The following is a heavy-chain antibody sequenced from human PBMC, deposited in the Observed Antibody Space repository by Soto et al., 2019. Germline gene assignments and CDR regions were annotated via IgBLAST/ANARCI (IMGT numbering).Heavy chain of an antibody. D-gene: IGHD3-9*01. J-gene: IGHJ3*02. CDR1: GYSFTSYW. CDR3: ARLAGYDILPGASGARDEPDAFDI. Sequence: EPIKNPRNGSGYSFTSYWIGRFSQIPRKGLEWMGIIYPGDSDPRYSPSFQGQVTTSADKSISTAYLQWSSLKASDTAMYYCARLAGYDILPGASGARDEPDAFDIWGQGTMVTVSS. CDR2: IYPGDSDP. V-gene: IGHV5-51*01.